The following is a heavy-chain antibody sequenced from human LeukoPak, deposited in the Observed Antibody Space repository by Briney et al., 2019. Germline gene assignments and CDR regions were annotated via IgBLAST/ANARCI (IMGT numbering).Heavy chain of an antibody. D-gene: IGHD3-10*01. CDR1: GGSISSANYY. V-gene: IGHV4-39*07. CDR2: VYNSGST. CDR3: ARDTGQYAPGTPGFTRFDP. J-gene: IGHJ5*02. Sequence: PSETLSLTCTVSGGSISSANYYGGWSRQPPGKGLEWIGSVYNSGSTYYNPSLKSRVIVSLAMSQNEFSLRLTSVTAADTAVYYCARDTGQYAPGTPGFTRFDPWGQGALVTVSS.